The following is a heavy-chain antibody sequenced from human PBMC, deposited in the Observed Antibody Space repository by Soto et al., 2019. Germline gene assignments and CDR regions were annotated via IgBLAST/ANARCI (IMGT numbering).Heavy chain of an antibody. CDR3: AAGPLVGYCSGGSCYGAFDI. D-gene: IGHD2-15*01. V-gene: IGHV1-69*01. J-gene: IGHJ3*02. CDR2: IIPIFGTA. CDR1: GGTFSSYA. Sequence: QVQLVQSGAEVKKPGSSVKVSCKASGGTFSSYAISWVRQAPGQGLEWMGGIIPIFGTANYAQKFQGRVTITADESTSTAYMELSSLRSEDTAVYYCAAGPLVGYCSGGSCYGAFDIWGQGTMVTVSS.